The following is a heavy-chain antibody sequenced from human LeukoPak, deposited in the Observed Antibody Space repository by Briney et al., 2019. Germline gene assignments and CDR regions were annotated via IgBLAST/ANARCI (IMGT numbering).Heavy chain of an antibody. V-gene: IGHV4-34*01. Sequence: SETLSLTCAVYGGSFSGYYWSWIRQPPGKGLEWIGEINHSGSTNYNPSLKSRVTISVDTSKNQFSLKLSSLTAADTAVCYCARSARYCSSTSCYWSWFDPWGQGTLVTVSS. CDR1: GGSFSGYY. CDR3: ARSARYCSSTSCYWSWFDP. CDR2: INHSGST. J-gene: IGHJ5*02. D-gene: IGHD2-2*01.